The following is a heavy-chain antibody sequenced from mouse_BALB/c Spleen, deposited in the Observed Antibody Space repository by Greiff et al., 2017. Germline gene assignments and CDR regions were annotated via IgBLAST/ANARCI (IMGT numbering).Heavy chain of an antibody. D-gene: IGHD2-10*02. V-gene: IGHV3-2*02. Sequence: EVKLMESGPGLMKPSQSLSLTCTVTGYSITSDYAWNWIRQFPGNKLEWMGYISYSGSTSYNPSLKSRISITRDTSKNQFFLQLNSVTTEDTATYYCASYGNYSFDYWGQGTTLTVSS. CDR1: GYSITSDYA. CDR3: ASYGNYSFDY. CDR2: ISYSGST. J-gene: IGHJ2*01.